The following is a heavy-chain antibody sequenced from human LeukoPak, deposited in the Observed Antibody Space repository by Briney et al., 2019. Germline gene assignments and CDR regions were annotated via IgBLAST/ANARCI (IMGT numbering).Heavy chain of an antibody. V-gene: IGHV3-74*01. D-gene: IGHD6-6*01. J-gene: IGHJ4*02. CDR1: GFSFSGHW. CDR2: ISPTGSTT. CDR3: ARGPNSNWSGLDF. Sequence: GGSLRLACTASGFSFSGHWMHWARQLPGKGLVWVSRISPTGSTTSYADSVKGRFTVSRDNAKNTLYLQVNNLRAEDTAVYYCARGPNSNWSGLDFWGQGTLLTVSS.